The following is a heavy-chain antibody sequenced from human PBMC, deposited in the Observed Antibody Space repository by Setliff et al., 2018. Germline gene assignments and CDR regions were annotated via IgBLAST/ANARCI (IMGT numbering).Heavy chain of an antibody. CDR1: GGSISSGNYY. CDR3: ARDVWGAGTGWFDP. CDR2: IFSKGST. D-gene: IGHD1-1*01. Sequence: SETLSLTCTVSGGSISSGNYYWSWIRQPAGKAPEWIGHIFSKGSTTYNPSLKSRVTLSLDTSKNHLSLNLTSVTAADTAVYYCARDVWGAGTGWFDPWGLGILVTVSS. V-gene: IGHV4-61*09. J-gene: IGHJ5*02.